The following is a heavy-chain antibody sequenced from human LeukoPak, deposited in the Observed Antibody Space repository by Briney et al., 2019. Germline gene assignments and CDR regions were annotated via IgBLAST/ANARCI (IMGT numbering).Heavy chain of an antibody. J-gene: IGHJ3*02. Sequence: SETLSLTCTVSGGSISSYYWSWIRQPPGKGLEWIGYIYYSGSTNCNPSLKSRVTISVDTSKNQFSLKLSSVTAADTAVYYCAREYYYDSSGYYFDAFDIWGQGTMVTVSS. CDR1: GGSISSYY. V-gene: IGHV4-59*01. D-gene: IGHD3-22*01. CDR2: IYYSGST. CDR3: AREYYYDSSGYYFDAFDI.